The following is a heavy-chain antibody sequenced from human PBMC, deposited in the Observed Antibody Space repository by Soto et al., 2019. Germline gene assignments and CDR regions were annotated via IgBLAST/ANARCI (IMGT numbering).Heavy chain of an antibody. CDR1: GFTFSSYA. CDR2: ISYDGSNK. V-gene: IGHV3-30-3*01. D-gene: IGHD2-2*01. CDR3: ARVVVPAASAKTKYYYYYGMDV. Sequence: GGSLRLSCAASGFTFSSYAMHWVRQAPGKGLEWVAVISYDGSNKYYADSVKGRFTISRDNSKNTLYLQMNSLRAEDTAVYYCARVVVPAASAKTKYYYYYGMDVWGQGTTVTVSS. J-gene: IGHJ6*02.